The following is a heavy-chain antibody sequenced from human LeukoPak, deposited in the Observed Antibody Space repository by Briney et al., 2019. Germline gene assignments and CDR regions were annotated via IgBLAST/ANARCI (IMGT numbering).Heavy chain of an antibody. Sequence: PGGSLRLSCAASGFTFGSYSMNWVRQAPGKGLEWVSAISGSGGSTYYADSVKGRFTISRDNSKNTLYLQMNSLRAEDTAVYYCAKVSNFWSGYYPYYFDYWGQGTLVTVSS. V-gene: IGHV3-23*01. CDR3: AKVSNFWSGYYPYYFDY. CDR1: GFTFGSYS. D-gene: IGHD3-3*01. J-gene: IGHJ4*02. CDR2: ISGSGGST.